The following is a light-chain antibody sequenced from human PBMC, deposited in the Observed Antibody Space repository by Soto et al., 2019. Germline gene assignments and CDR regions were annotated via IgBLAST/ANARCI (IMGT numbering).Light chain of an antibody. CDR1: QSISSS. J-gene: IGKJ2*02. CDR3: QQRAKWPST. CDR2: GAS. V-gene: IGKV3-15*01. Sequence: IVMTQSPATLSVSPGERATLSCRASQSISSSIAWYQQRPGQAPRLLIYGASTRATGIPARFSGSGSGTDFTLTISSLQSEDFAVYYCQQRAKWPSTFGPGTKVEMK.